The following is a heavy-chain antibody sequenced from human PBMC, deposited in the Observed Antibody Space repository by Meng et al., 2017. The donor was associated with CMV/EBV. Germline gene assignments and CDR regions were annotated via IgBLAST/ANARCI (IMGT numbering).Heavy chain of an antibody. CDR1: GFTFSSYA. J-gene: IGHJ4*02. CDR3: ARDRGYDFWSGSTDY. V-gene: IGHV3-30-3*01. D-gene: IGHD3-3*01. Sequence: GGSLRLSCAASGFTFSSYAMHWVRQAPGKGLEWVAVISYDGSNKYYADSVKGRFTISRDNSKNTLHLQMNSLRAEDTAVYYCARDRGYDFWSGSTDYWGQGTLVTVSS. CDR2: ISYDGSNK.